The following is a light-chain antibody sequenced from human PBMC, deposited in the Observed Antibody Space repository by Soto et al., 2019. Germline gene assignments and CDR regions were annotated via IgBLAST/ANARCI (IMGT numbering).Light chain of an antibody. V-gene: IGLV2-14*01. J-gene: IGLJ3*02. CDR3: LSYTSANTRV. CDR2: EVN. CDR1: SSHVGGYKF. Sequence: QSVLTQPASVSASPGQSITISCTGTSSHVGGYKFVSWYQHHPGKAPKLMIYEVNNRPSGVSNRFSGSKSGNTASLTISGLQPEDEADYYCLSYTSANTRVFGGGTKLTVL.